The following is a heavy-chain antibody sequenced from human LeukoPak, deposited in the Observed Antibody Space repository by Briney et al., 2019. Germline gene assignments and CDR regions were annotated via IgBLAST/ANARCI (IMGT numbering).Heavy chain of an antibody. CDR3: ATLRATSRFDY. D-gene: IGHD1-26*01. Sequence: GGSLRLSCAASGFTFSSYWMSWVRQAPGKGLEWVANIKQDGSEKYYVDSVEGRFTVSRGNAKKSLYLQMNSLRAEDTAVYYCATLRATSRFDYWGQGTLVTVSS. CDR2: IKQDGSEK. CDR1: GFTFSSYW. J-gene: IGHJ4*02. V-gene: IGHV3-7*01.